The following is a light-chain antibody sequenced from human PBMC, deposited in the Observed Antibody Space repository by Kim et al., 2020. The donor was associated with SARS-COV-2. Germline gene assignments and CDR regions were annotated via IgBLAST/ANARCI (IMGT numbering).Light chain of an antibody. Sequence: PGKTARVSCGGNGIGSKSVRWYQQRSGQAPVLVIYYDSDRPSGIPERFSGSNSGNTATLTISRVEAGDEADYYCQVWDSSSDHRVVFGGGTKLTVL. CDR1: GIGSKS. CDR2: YDS. V-gene: IGLV3-21*04. CDR3: QVWDSSSDHRVV. J-gene: IGLJ2*01.